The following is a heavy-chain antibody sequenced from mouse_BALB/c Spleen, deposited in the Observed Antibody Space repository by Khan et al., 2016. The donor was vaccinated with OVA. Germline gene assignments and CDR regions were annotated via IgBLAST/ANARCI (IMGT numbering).Heavy chain of an antibody. CDR1: GYSITSDYA. CDR3: ARIYGGDFDY. CDR2: ISYSGNP. V-gene: IGHV3-2*02. J-gene: IGHJ2*01. Sequence: EVQLQESGPGLVKPSQSLSLTCTVTGYSITSDYAWNWIRQFPGNKLEWMGYISYSGNPKYNPSLKSRISITRDTSKNQFFLQLNSVTTEDTATYYCARIYGGDFDYWGQGTTLTVSS. D-gene: IGHD1-1*01.